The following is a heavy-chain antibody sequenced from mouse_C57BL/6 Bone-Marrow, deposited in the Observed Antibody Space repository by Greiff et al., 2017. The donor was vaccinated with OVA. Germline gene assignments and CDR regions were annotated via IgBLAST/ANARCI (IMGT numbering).Heavy chain of an antibody. D-gene: IGHD2-5*01. CDR2: ISYDGSN. CDR3: AREKAYSNYVSFAY. V-gene: IGHV3-6*01. Sequence: EVQLQQSGPGLVKPSQSLSLTCSVTGYSITSGYYWNWIRQFPGNKLEWMGYISYDGSNNYNPSLKNRISITRDTSKNQFFLKLNSVTTEDTATYYCAREKAYSNYVSFAYWGQGTLVTVSA. J-gene: IGHJ3*01. CDR1: GYSITSGYY.